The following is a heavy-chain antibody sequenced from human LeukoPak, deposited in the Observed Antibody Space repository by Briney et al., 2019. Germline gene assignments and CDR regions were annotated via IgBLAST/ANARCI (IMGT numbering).Heavy chain of an antibody. V-gene: IGHV4-4*09. J-gene: IGHJ5*02. CDR1: GGSISSYY. Sequence: SETLSLTCTVSGGSISSYYWSWIRQPPGKGLEWIGYIYTSGSTNYNPSLKSRVTISVDTSKNQFSLKLSSVTAADTAVYYCAQQVSAWGHISFDPWGQGTLVTVSS. CDR2: IYTSGST. CDR3: AQQVSAWGHISFDP. D-gene: IGHD3-16*01.